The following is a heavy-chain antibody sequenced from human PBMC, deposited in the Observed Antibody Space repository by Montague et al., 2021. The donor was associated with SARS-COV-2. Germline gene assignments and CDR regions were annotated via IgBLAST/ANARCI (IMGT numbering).Heavy chain of an antibody. D-gene: IGHD3-10*01. J-gene: IGHJ6*03. CDR1: GGSLSGSY. Sequence: SETLSLTCAVYGGSLSGSYWSWIRQSPGKGLELIGEVNHSGVTNYNPSLKGRVAISVDTSKNQFSLKLNSVTAADTAVYYCARALFSRRGVYITTYYYSYYMDAWGTGTTVTVSS. V-gene: IGHV4-34*01. CDR2: VNHSGVT. CDR3: ARALFSRRGVYITTYYYSYYMDA.